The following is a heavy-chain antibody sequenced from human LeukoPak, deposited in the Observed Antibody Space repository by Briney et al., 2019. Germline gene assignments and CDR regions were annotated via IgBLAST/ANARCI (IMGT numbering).Heavy chain of an antibody. Sequence: PGRSLRLSCAASGFTFSSYGMHWVRQAPGKGLEWVAVIWYDGSNKYCADSVKGRFTISRDNSKNTLYLQMNSLRAEDTAVYYCARDGQKWLGELFGPDYWGQGTLVTVSS. D-gene: IGHD3-10*01. J-gene: IGHJ4*02. CDR2: IWYDGSNK. CDR1: GFTFSSYG. V-gene: IGHV3-33*08. CDR3: ARDGQKWLGELFGPDY.